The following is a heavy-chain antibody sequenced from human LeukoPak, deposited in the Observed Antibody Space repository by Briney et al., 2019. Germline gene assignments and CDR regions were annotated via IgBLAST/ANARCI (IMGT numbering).Heavy chain of an antibody. D-gene: IGHD3-22*01. Sequence: GRSLRLSCDASGFIFSTYVMHWGRQAPGAGLEWVAVVSKDGNRRYYGDSVKGRFSISRDNFKNTLDLQMDTLRTEDTAVYYCTRERDIYDSSRGGYDSWGQGTLVTVSS. CDR2: VSKDGNRR. CDR1: GFIFSTYV. CDR3: TRERDIYDSSRGGYDS. J-gene: IGHJ4*02. V-gene: IGHV3-30*04.